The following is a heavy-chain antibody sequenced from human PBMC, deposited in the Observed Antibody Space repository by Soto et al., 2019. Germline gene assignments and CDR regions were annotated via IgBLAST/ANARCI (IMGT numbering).Heavy chain of an antibody. J-gene: IGHJ6*02. D-gene: IGHD5-18*01. CDR2: IYSGGST. CDR1: GFTVSSNY. V-gene: IGHV3-53*01. CDR3: ASTAMDKDYYYYGMDV. Sequence: GGSLRLSCAASGFTVSSNYMSWVRQAPGKGLEWVSVIYSGGSTYYADSVKGRFTISRDNSKNTLYLQMNSLRAEDTAVYYCASTAMDKDYYYYGMDVWGQGTTVTVSS.